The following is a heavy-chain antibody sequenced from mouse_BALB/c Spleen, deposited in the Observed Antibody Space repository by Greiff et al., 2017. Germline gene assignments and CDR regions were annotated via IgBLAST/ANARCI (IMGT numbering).Heavy chain of an antibody. CDR3: ASGNPFAY. CDR2: IYPGDGDT. V-gene: IGHV1-80*01. Sequence: VQRVESGAELVRPGSSVKISCKASGYAFSSYWMNWVKQRPGQGLEWIGQIYPGDGDTNYNGKFKGKATLTADKSSSTAYMQLSSLTSEDSAVYFCASGNPFAYWGQGTLVTVSA. D-gene: IGHD2-1*01. CDR1: GYAFSSYW. J-gene: IGHJ3*01.